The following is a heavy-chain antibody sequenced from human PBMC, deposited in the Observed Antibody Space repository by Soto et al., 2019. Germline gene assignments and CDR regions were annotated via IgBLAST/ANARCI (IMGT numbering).Heavy chain of an antibody. CDR2: ISYDGSNK. J-gene: IGHJ6*02. D-gene: IGHD2-8*01. V-gene: IGHV3-30*18. CDR3: AKDKDGEMVYAQGGMDV. CDR1: GFTFSSYG. Sequence: HPGGSLRLSCAASGFTFSSYGMHWVRQAPGKGLEWVAVISYDGSNKYYADSVKGRFTISRDNSKNTLYLQMNSLRAEDTAVYYCAKDKDGEMVYAQGGMDVWGQGATVTVSS.